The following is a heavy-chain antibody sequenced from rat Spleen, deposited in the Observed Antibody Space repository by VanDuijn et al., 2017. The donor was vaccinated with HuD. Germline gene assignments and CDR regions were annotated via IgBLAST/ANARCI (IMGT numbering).Heavy chain of an antibody. V-gene: IGHV5S13*01. CDR2: INTGGYNT. CDR3: ARHAYGYNFFDY. Sequence: EVHLGESGGGLVQPGRSLKLSCAALGFTFSNYGMAWVRQAPTKGLEWVASINTGGYNTYYRDSVKGRFTVSRDNAKNTLYLQMDSLRSEDTATYYCARHAYGYNFFDYWGPGTMVTVSS. D-gene: IGHD1-9*01. CDR1: GFTFSNYG. J-gene: IGHJ1*01.